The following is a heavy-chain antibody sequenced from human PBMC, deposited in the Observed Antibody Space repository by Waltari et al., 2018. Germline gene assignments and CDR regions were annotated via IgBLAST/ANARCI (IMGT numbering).Heavy chain of an antibody. CDR2: LYYSGST. V-gene: IGHV4-59*11. CDR3: AGRLRYFDWLTVVGAFDI. Sequence: QVQLQESGPGLVKPSETLSLTCTVSGGSISSHYWSWLRQPPGKGLEWIGYLYYSGSTNSNPSLKSRVTISVDTSNNQFSLKRSSVTAADTAVYYCAGRLRYFDWLTVVGAFDIWGQGTMVTVSS. J-gene: IGHJ3*02. D-gene: IGHD3-9*01. CDR1: GGSISSHY.